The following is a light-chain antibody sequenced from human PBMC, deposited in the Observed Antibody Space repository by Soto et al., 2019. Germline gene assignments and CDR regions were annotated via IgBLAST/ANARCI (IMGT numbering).Light chain of an antibody. CDR1: QSVSSY. CDR3: QQYNDWPPWT. J-gene: IGKJ1*01. CDR2: DAS. Sequence: EIVLTQSPATLSLSPGERATLSCRASQSVSSYLAWYQQKPGQAPRLLIYDASTRATGIPARFSGSGSGTEFILTISSLQSEDFAVYYCQQYNDWPPWTFGQGTKVDIK. V-gene: IGKV3D-15*01.